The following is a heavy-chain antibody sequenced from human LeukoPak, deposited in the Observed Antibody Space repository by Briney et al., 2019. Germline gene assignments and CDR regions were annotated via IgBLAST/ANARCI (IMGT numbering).Heavy chain of an antibody. V-gene: IGHV4-61*01. J-gene: IGHJ1*01. CDR3: ARGPWTEYFQY. CDR2: IYNGVNT. CDR1: GASVSSASY. Sequence: SETLSLTCTVSGASVSSASYWTWIRQPPGKGVEWIAHIYNGVNTNYNPSLKSRVTISVDTSKNQFSLRLNSVTAADTAVYYCARGPWTEYFQYWGQGTLVTVSS.